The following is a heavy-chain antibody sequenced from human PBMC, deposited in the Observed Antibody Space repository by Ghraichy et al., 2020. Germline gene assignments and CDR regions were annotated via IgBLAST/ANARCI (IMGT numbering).Heavy chain of an antibody. CDR3: GRRISTYDSLDY. Sequence: GGSLGLSCAGAGFTFSDHYMDWVRQAPGKGLEWVGRIKTKPYSYTTEYAASVKDRFTISRDDSNFSLYLQMNSLKTEDTAVYYCGRRISTYDSLDYWGQGTLVTVSS. CDR1: GFTFSDHY. CDR2: IKTKPYSYTT. D-gene: IGHD3-3*02. J-gene: IGHJ4*02. V-gene: IGHV3-72*01.